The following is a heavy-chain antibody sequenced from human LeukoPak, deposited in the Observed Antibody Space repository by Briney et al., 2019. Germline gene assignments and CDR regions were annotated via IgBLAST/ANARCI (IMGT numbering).Heavy chain of an antibody. CDR1: GFTFSSYS. Sequence: GGSLRLSCAASGFTFSSYSMSWVRQAPGKGLEWVSSISSSSSYIYYADSVKGRFTISRDNAKNSLYLQMNSLRAEDTAVYYCASSDSGWYEDFDYWGQGTLVTVSS. J-gene: IGHJ4*02. CDR2: ISSSSSYI. CDR3: ASSDSGWYEDFDY. V-gene: IGHV3-21*01. D-gene: IGHD6-19*01.